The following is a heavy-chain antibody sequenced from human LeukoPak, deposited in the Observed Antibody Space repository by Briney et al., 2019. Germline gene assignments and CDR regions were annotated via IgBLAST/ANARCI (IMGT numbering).Heavy chain of an antibody. CDR3: ARVYSNIHEPDY. CDR2: ISAYNGNI. J-gene: IGHJ4*02. D-gene: IGHD6-13*01. CDR1: GYTFTNYG. Sequence: ASVKVSCKASGYTFTNYGFSWLRQAPGQGPEWMGWISAYNGNINYAPKFQGRVTLTTDTSTTTAYMELTTLRSDDRAVYYCARVYSNIHEPDYSGQGTLVTVAS. V-gene: IGHV1-18*01.